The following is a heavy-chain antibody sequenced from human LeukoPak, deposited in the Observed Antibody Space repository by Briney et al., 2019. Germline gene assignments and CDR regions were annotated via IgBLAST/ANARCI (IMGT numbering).Heavy chain of an antibody. D-gene: IGHD1-26*01. CDR3: ARVGGSYTTYYYYGMDV. J-gene: IGHJ6*02. CDR2: IYTSGST. CDR1: GGSISSYY. V-gene: IGHV4-4*07. Sequence: SETLSLTCTVSGGSISSYYWSWIRQPAGKGLEWIGRIYTSGSTNYNPSLKSRATMSVDTSKNQFSLKLSSVTAADTAVYYCARVGGSYTTYYYYGMDVWGQGTTVTVSS.